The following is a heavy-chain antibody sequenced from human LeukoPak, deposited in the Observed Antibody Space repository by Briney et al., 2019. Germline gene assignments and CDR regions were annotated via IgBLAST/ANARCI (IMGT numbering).Heavy chain of an antibody. CDR2: ISSDGRTT. J-gene: IGHJ4*01. CDR3: CSGAYYSDY. D-gene: IGHD3-10*02. Sequence: GGSLRLSCAASGFTFSSCWMHWVRQAPGKGLVWVSRISSDGRTTNYADSVKGRFTISRDNAKNTLYLEMNSLRAEDTAVYYCCSGAYYSDYWGQGTLVTVSS. V-gene: IGHV3-74*01. CDR1: GFTFSSCW.